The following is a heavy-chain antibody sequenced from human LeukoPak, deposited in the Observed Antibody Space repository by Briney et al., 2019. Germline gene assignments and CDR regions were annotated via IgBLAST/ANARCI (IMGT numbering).Heavy chain of an antibody. CDR1: GGSFSGYY. D-gene: IGHD1-26*01. V-gene: IGHV4-34*01. J-gene: IGHJ4*02. CDR2: INHSGST. CDR3: SGGYGLIDY. Sequence: SETLSLTCAVYGGSFSGYYWSWIRQPPGKGLEWIGEINHSGSTNYNPSLKSRVTISVDMSKNQFSLRLNSVTAADTANCVKSGGYGLIDYWGQGTLVTVSS.